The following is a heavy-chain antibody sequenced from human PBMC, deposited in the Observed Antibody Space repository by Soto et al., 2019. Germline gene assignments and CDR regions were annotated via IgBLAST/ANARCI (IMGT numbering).Heavy chain of an antibody. D-gene: IGHD3-9*01. Sequence: EVQLVESGGGLVNHGGSLRLSCTASGFAFNTYSMNWVRQAPGKGLEWVSSINEDSTYIYYSDSLRGRITISRDNAKDSLFLQMNSLRPDDTAVYYCVRDLGRYFRSGYMDLWGDGATVTVSS. CDR1: GFAFNTYS. J-gene: IGHJ6*02. CDR3: VRDLGRYFRSGYMDL. CDR2: INEDSTYI. V-gene: IGHV3-21*02.